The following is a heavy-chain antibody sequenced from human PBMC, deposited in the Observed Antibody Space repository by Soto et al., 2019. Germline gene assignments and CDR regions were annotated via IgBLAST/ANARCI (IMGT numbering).Heavy chain of an antibody. CDR2: IIPIFGTA. Sequence: QVQLVQSGAEVKKPGSSVKVSCKASGGTFSSYAISWVRQAPGQGLEWMGGIIPIFGTANYAQKFQGRVTITADESTSTAYIELSSLRSEDTAVYYCASGGYYYGSGSYYTPYYGMDVWGQGTTVTVSS. J-gene: IGHJ6*02. CDR3: ASGGYYYGSGSYYTPYYGMDV. D-gene: IGHD3-10*01. CDR1: GGTFSSYA. V-gene: IGHV1-69*01.